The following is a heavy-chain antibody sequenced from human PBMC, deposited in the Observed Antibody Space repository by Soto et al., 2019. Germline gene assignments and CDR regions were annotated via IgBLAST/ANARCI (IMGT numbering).Heavy chain of an antibody. D-gene: IGHD1-1*01. V-gene: IGHV1-8*01. CDR1: GYSFYNND. CDR2: MNPGSSKT. CDR3: ARMASAGTLNWFDP. Sequence: QVQLVQSGAEVKKPGDSVKVSCKTSGYSFYNNDISWVRQAPGQGLEWMGWMNPGSSKTGYAHKFQGRVTMTRNASISTAYLELNSLRSDDTAVYYCARMASAGTLNWFDPWGQGTLVSVSS. J-gene: IGHJ5*02.